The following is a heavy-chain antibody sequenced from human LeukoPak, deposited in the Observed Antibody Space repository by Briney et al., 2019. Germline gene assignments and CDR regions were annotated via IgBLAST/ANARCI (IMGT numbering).Heavy chain of an antibody. CDR1: GGSISSGDYY. Sequence: SQTLSLTCTVSGGSISSGDYYWSWIRQPPGKGLEWIGYIYYSGSTYYNPSLKSRVTISVDTSENQFSLKLSSVTAADTAVYYCARLEANSGYSDYWGQGTLVTVSS. J-gene: IGHJ4*02. CDR2: IYYSGST. D-gene: IGHD3-22*01. CDR3: ARLEANSGYSDY. V-gene: IGHV4-30-4*08.